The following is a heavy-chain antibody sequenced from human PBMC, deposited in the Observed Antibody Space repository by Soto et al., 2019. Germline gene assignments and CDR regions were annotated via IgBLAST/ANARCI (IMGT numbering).Heavy chain of an antibody. Sequence: SQTLSLTCAISGDSVSSKDAAWNWIRQSPSRGLEWLGRTYYRSKWYSEYAVSVRGRITINPDTSKNHFSLQLNSVTPEDTAVYYCARTEGYFNLWGQGTLVTAPQ. J-gene: IGHJ1*01. CDR3: ARTEGYFNL. CDR2: TYYRSKWYS. CDR1: GDSVSSKDAA. V-gene: IGHV6-1*01.